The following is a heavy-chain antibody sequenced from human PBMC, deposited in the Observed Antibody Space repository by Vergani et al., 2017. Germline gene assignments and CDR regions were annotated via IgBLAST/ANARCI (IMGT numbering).Heavy chain of an antibody. CDR2: IYTSGST. D-gene: IGHD6-19*01. Sequence: QVQLQESGPGLVKPSQTLSLTCTVSGGSISSGSYYWSWIRQPAGKGLEWIGRIYTSGSTNYNPSLKSRVTLSVDTSKNQFSLKLSSVTAADTAVYYCARVSGVAVAGIYSWGQGTLVTVSS. CDR1: GGSISSGSYY. J-gene: IGHJ4*02. V-gene: IGHV4-61*02. CDR3: ARVSGVAVAGIYS.